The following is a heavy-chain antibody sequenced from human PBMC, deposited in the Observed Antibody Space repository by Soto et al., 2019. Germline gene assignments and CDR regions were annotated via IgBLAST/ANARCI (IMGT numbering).Heavy chain of an antibody. D-gene: IGHD1-1*01. J-gene: IGHJ6*02. V-gene: IGHV1-8*01. Sequence: QMQLVQSGAEVKKPGASVKVSCKASGYTFTSYDINWVRQATGQGLEWMGWMNPNSGNTAYAQKFQGRVTMTRNTSISTAYMELSSLRSADTAVYYCAIERNDLGAMDVWGQGTTVTVSS. CDR3: AIERNDLGAMDV. CDR2: MNPNSGNT. CDR1: GYTFTSYD.